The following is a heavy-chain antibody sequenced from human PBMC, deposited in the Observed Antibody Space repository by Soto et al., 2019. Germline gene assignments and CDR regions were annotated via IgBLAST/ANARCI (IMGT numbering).Heavy chain of an antibody. Sequence: ASVKVSCKASGYTFTGYYMHWVRQAPGQGLEWMGWINPNSGGTNYAQKFQGRVTMTRDTSISTAYMELSRLRSDDTAVYYCARDSQYYDFWSGASNWFDPWGQGTLVTVSS. CDR1: GYTFTGYY. D-gene: IGHD3-3*01. V-gene: IGHV1-2*02. CDR3: ARDSQYYDFWSGASNWFDP. J-gene: IGHJ5*02. CDR2: INPNSGGT.